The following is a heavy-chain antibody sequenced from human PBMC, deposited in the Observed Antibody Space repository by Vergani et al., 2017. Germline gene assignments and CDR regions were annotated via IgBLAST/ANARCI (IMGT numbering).Heavy chain of an antibody. D-gene: IGHD6-19*01. Sequence: QVQLKQWGAGLLKPSETLSLTCAVYGGSFSGYYWSGIRRPRGKGLEWVGEINHSGSTNYNPSLKRRVPISVDTSKNQFSLKLSSVTSADTAVYYCARDSSGLYYIDVWGKGTTVTVSS. CDR2: INHSGST. V-gene: IGHV4-34*01. J-gene: IGHJ6*03. CDR1: GGSFSGYY. CDR3: ARDSSGLYYIDV.